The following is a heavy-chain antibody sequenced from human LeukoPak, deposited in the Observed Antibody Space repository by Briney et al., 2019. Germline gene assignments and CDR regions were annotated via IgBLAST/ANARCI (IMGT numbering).Heavy chain of an antibody. D-gene: IGHD3-16*01. J-gene: IGHJ4*02. CDR2: IKSKTDGGTT. CDR3: TTGGISY. V-gene: IGHV3-15*01. CDR1: RFTFSNAW. Sequence: GGSLRLSCAASRFTFSNAWMTWVRQAPGKGLEWLGRIKSKTDGGTTDYAAPVKGRFTISRDDSKNTLYLQMNSLKTEDTAVYYCTTGGISYWGQGTLVTVSS.